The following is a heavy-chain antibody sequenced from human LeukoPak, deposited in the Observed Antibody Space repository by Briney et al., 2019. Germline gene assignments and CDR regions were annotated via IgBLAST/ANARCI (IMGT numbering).Heavy chain of an antibody. CDR1: GFTFSSYG. CDR3: AKSFPAAGTFGDY. CDR2: ISYDGSNK. V-gene: IGHV3-30*18. Sequence: GRSLRLSCAASGFTFSSYGMHWVRQAPGKGLEWVAVISYDGSNKYYADSVKGRFTISRDNSKNTLYLQMNSLRAEDRAVYYCAKSFPAAGTFGDYWGQGTLVTVSS. J-gene: IGHJ4*02. D-gene: IGHD6-13*01.